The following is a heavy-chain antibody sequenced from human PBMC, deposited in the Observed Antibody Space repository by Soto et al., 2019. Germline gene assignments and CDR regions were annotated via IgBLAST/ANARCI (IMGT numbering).Heavy chain of an antibody. CDR2: IIPIFGTA. J-gene: IGHJ6*02. CDR1: GGTFSSYA. Sequence: QVQLVQSGAEVKKPGSSVKVSCKASGGTFSSYAISWVRQAPGQGLEWMGGIIPIFGTANYAQKFQGRVTITADESTSTAYTELSSLRSEDTAVYYCARVRGDFWSGYYYYYYGMDVWGQGTTVTVSS. V-gene: IGHV1-69*01. CDR3: ARVRGDFWSGYYYYYYGMDV. D-gene: IGHD3-3*01.